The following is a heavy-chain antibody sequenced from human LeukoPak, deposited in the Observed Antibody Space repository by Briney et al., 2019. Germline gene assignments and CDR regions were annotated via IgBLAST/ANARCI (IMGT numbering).Heavy chain of an antibody. CDR2: IYYSGST. CDR1: GVSISSFF. Sequence: PSETLSLTCSVSGVSISSFFCSWVPQPPRKVLEWIGCIYYSGSTNYNPSLKSRVAKSVGTAKHQFSLKLSSVAAADTAVYYCASHHPFDIWGQGTMDSVSS. V-gene: IGHV4-59*01. CDR3: ASHHPFDI. J-gene: IGHJ3*02.